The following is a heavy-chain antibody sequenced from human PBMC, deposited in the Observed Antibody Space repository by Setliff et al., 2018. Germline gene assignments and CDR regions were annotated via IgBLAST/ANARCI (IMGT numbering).Heavy chain of an antibody. V-gene: IGHV4-30-4*08. Sequence: SETLSLTCSVSGDPMSFSYWSWIRQPPGKGLEWIGYIYYSGSTYYNPSLKSRVTISVDTSKNQFSLKLSSVTAADTAVYYCASLSPLRGYSYGIDYWGQGTLVTVSS. CDR2: IYYSGST. D-gene: IGHD5-18*01. CDR3: ASLSPLRGYSYGIDY. CDR1: GDPMSFSY. J-gene: IGHJ4*02.